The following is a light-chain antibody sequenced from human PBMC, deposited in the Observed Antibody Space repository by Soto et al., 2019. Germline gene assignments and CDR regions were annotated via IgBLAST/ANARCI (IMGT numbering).Light chain of an antibody. CDR3: VLFMGSGTWV. CDR1: SGSVSTSYY. Sequence: QTVVTQEPAFSESPGGTVTLTCGLSSGSVSTSYYPGWYQQTPGQAPRTLIYDTNTRSSGVPDRFSGSILGTKAALTITGAQADDESDYYCVLFMGSGTWVFGGGTKVTVL. CDR2: DTN. V-gene: IGLV8-61*01. J-gene: IGLJ2*01.